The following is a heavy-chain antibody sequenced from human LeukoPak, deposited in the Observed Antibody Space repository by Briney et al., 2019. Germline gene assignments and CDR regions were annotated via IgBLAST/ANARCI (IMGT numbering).Heavy chain of an antibody. CDR2: IGSYSSPI. V-gene: IGHV3-11*01. D-gene: IGHD2-2*01. J-gene: IGHJ4*02. CDR3: AKAPSFQLISPYFDY. Sequence: GGSLRLSCAASGFIFGDYYMSWIRQAPGKGLEWVSYIGSYSSPIYYADSVQGRFAISRENAKNLLHLEMNSLRAEDTALYYCAKAPSFQLISPYFDYWGQGTLVTVSS. CDR1: GFIFGDYY.